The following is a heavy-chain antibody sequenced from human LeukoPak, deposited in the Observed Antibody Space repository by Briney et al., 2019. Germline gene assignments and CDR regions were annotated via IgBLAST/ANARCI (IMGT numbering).Heavy chain of an antibody. Sequence: SETLSLTCTVSGGSISSGDRYWSWIRQSPGKGLEWIGYIYSTGNTYYNPSLKSRVIISVDTSENQFSLELNSVTAADTAVYYCARDSYSYGYGGFDYWGQGIPVTVSS. CDR3: ARDSYSYGYGGFDY. J-gene: IGHJ4*02. CDR2: IYSTGNT. V-gene: IGHV4-30-4*01. D-gene: IGHD5-18*01. CDR1: GGSISSGDRY.